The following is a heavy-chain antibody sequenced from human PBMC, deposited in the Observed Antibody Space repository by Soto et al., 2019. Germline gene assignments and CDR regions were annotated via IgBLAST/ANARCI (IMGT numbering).Heavy chain of an antibody. CDR3: ARPYTAMVHYYYYGMDV. CDR2: LIPIFGTA. CDR1: GGTFSSYA. V-gene: IGHV1-69*12. Sequence: QVQLVQSGAEVKKPGSSVKVSCKASGGTFSSYAISWVRQAPGQGLEWMGGLIPIFGTANYAQKFQGRVTITADESTSTAYMELSSLRSEDTAVYYCARPYTAMVHYYYYGMDVWGQGTTVTVSS. J-gene: IGHJ6*02. D-gene: IGHD5-18*01.